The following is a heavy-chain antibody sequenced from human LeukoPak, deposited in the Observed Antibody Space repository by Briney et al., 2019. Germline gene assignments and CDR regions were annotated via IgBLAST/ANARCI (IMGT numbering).Heavy chain of an antibody. J-gene: IGHJ6*03. D-gene: IGHD2-2*01. CDR2: IKQDGSEK. V-gene: IGHV3-7*01. Sequence: GGSLRLSCVASGLTLSGYGMNWVRQAPGKGLEWVANIKQDGSEKYYVDSVKSRFTISRDNAKKSLYLQMKSLRAEDTAVYYCARIQAKYCSSTSCWVSVYYYYMDVWGKGTTVTISS. CDR3: ARIQAKYCSSTSCWVSVYYYYMDV. CDR1: GLTLSGYG.